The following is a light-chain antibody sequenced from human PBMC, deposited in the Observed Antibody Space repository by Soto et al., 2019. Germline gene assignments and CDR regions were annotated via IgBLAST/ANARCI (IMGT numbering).Light chain of an antibody. CDR1: QGIRTW. CDR2: ATS. CDR3: QQANSFPVT. Sequence: IQMTQSPSSVSASVGDRVTITCRASQGIRTWLAWYQQKPGKVPKLLIYATSSLQSDVPSRFSGSGSGTDFTLTISSLQPDDFATYYCQQANSFPVTFGGGTKVEI. J-gene: IGKJ4*01. V-gene: IGKV1D-12*01.